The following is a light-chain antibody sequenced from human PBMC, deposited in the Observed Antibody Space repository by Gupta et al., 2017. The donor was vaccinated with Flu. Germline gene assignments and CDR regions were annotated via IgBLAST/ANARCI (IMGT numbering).Light chain of an antibody. Sequence: ERATLSCRASQSVSSNLAWYQQTPGQAPRLLIYGASTRATGIPARFSGSGSGTEFTLTISSLQSEDFAVYYCQQYNNWPPLTFGGGTKVEIK. CDR3: QQYNNWPPLT. J-gene: IGKJ4*01. CDR1: QSVSSN. V-gene: IGKV3-15*01. CDR2: GAS.